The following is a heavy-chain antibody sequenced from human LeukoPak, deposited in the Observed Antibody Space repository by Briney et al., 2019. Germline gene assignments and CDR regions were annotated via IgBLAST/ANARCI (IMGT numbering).Heavy chain of an antibody. J-gene: IGHJ5*02. V-gene: IGHV1-2*02. CDR1: GYTFTDYY. CDR3: ARADRLHGGPYLIGP. D-gene: IGHD2-21*01. Sequence: GASVKVSCKTSGYTFTDYYMHWVRQAPGQGLEWMGWINPNSGGTSSVQKFQGRVTMTRDTSITTVYMEVNWLTSDDTAIYYCARADRLHGGPYLIGPWGQGTLVTVSS. CDR2: INPNSGGT.